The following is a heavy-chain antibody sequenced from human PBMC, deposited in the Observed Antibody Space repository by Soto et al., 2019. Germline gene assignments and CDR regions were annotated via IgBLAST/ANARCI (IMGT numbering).Heavy chain of an antibody. CDR1: GGTFTKYA. J-gene: IGHJ3*01. D-gene: IGHD3-22*01. Sequence: QVQLVQSGAAVRKPGSSVKVSCKASGGTFTKYAITWVRQAPRQGLEWLGGIVPLPATTTYAQKFRGRVTISAGDSTSTAYLELSSLRSEHTAVYYCASGVGSRGGSSAWLDYAFDVWGQGTMVIVSS. CDR3: ASGVGSRGGSSAWLDYAFDV. V-gene: IGHV1-69*01. CDR2: IVPLPATT.